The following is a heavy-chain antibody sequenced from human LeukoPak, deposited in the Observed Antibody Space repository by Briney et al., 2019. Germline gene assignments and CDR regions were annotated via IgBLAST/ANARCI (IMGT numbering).Heavy chain of an antibody. CDR3: ARPSYYGMDV. CDR2: IIPILGIA. V-gene: IGHV1-69*04. J-gene: IGHJ6*02. CDR1: GGTFSSSA. Sequence: ASVKVSCKASGGTFSSSAISWVRQAPGQGLEWMGRIIPILGIANYAQKFQGRVTITADKSTSTAYMELSSLRSEDTAVYYCARPSYYGMDVWGQGTTVTVSS.